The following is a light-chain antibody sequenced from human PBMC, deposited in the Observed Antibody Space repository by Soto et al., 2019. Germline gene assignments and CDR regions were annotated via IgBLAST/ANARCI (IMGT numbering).Light chain of an antibody. CDR1: QRVSSN. Sequence: EIVVTQSPSGVCVCPVERCTLPGRASQRVSSNLAWYQQKPGQAPRLLIYGASTRATGIPARFSGSGSGTESTLTISSLQSEDFAVYYCQQYNNWPPITVGGGTKVDSK. CDR2: GAS. V-gene: IGKV3-15*01. CDR3: QQYNNWPPIT. J-gene: IGKJ4*01.